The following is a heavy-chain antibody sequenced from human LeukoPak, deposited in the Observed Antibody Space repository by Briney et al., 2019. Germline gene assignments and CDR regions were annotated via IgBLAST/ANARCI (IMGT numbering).Heavy chain of an antibody. Sequence: ETLSLTCTVSGDSTSSDRYYGGWVRQPPGKGLEWVSAISGSGGSTYYADSVKGRFTISRDNSKNTLYLQMNSLRAEDTAVYYCAKDAGALIAFDIWGQGTMVTVSS. CDR3: AKDAGALIAFDI. V-gene: IGHV3-23*01. CDR1: GDSTSSDRYY. J-gene: IGHJ3*02. D-gene: IGHD7-27*01. CDR2: ISGSGGST.